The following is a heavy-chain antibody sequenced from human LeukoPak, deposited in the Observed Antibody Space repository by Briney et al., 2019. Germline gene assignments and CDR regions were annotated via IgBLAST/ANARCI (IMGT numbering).Heavy chain of an antibody. Sequence: ASVKVSCKVSGYTLTELSMHWVRQAPGKGLEWMGGFDPEDGETIYAQKFQGRVTMTEDTSTDTAYMELSSLRSEDTAVYYCATATDYYYDSSGYHFDYWGQGTLVTVSS. D-gene: IGHD3-22*01. V-gene: IGHV1-24*01. J-gene: IGHJ4*02. CDR1: GYTLTELS. CDR2: FDPEDGET. CDR3: ATATDYYYDSSGYHFDY.